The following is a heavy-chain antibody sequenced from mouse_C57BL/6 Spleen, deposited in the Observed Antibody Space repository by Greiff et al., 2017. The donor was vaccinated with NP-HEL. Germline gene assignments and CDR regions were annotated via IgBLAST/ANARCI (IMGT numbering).Heavy chain of an antibody. CDR1: GFSLTSYG. D-gene: IGHD1-1*01. CDR3: ARMTVNAMDY. V-gene: IGHV2-2*01. CDR2: IWSGGST. Sequence: VQRVESGPGLVQPSQSLSITCTVSGFSLTSYGVHWVRQSPGKGLEWLGVIWSGGSTDYNAAFISRLSISKDNSKSQVFFKMNSLQADDTAIYYCARMTVNAMDYWGQGTSVTVSS. J-gene: IGHJ4*01.